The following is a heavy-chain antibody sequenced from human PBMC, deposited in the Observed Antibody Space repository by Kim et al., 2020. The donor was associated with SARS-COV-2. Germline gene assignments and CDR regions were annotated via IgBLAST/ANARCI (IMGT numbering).Heavy chain of an antibody. J-gene: IGHJ4*02. Sequence: VKGRFTISRDDSKRIAYLQMNSLKAEDTAVYYCTRERYYDSSGYQVLFDYWGQGTLVTVSS. D-gene: IGHD3-22*01. V-gene: IGHV3-49*02. CDR3: TRERYYDSSGYQVLFDY.